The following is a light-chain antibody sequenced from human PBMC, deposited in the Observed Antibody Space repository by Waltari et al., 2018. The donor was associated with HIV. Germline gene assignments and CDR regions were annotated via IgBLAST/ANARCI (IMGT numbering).Light chain of an antibody. CDR2: KAS. CDR1: QSINSW. V-gene: IGKV1-5*03. Sequence: DIQMTQSPSTLSASVGDRVTITCRASQSINSWLAWYQQKPGKAPKLLIYKASSLESGVPSRFSGSRSGTEFTLTIISLQPDDFATYYCQQYNSYSTFGQGTKVEIK. J-gene: IGKJ1*01. CDR3: QQYNSYST.